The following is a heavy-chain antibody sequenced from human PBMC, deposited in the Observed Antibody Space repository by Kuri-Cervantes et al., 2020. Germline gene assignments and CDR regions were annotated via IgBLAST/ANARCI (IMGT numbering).Heavy chain of an antibody. Sequence: SVKVSCKASGYTFTSYAMNWVRQAPGQGLEWMGGIIPIFGTANYARKFQGRVTITADKSTSTAYMELSSLRSEDTAVYYCARGLTVLWFRELFSWGQGTLVTVSS. CDR2: IIPIFGTA. D-gene: IGHD3-10*01. J-gene: IGHJ5*02. CDR3: ARGLTVLWFRELFS. V-gene: IGHV1-69*06. CDR1: GYTFTSYA.